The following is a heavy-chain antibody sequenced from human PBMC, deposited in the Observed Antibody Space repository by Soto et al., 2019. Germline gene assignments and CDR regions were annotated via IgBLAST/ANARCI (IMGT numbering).Heavy chain of an antibody. CDR3: AKDRPVIAVAGMGALDY. V-gene: IGHV3-23*01. J-gene: IGHJ4*02. Sequence: EVQLLESGGGLVQPGGSLRLSCAASGFTFSSYAMSWVRQAPGKGLEWVSAISGSGGSTYYADSVKGRFTISRDNSKNTLYLQMNSLRAEDTAVYYCAKDRPVIAVAGMGALDYWGQGTLVTVSS. CDR1: GFTFSSYA. CDR2: ISGSGGST. D-gene: IGHD6-19*01.